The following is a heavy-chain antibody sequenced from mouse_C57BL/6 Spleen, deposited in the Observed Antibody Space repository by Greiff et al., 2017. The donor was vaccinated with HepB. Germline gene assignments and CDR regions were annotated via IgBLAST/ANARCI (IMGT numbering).Heavy chain of an antibody. CDR3: SRSDYNSYVAY. CDR1: GYAFSSSW. J-gene: IGHJ3*01. Sequence: VQLQQSGPELVKPGASVKISCKASGYAFSSSWMNWVNQSPGKGLEWIGRIYTGDGDTNYNGKFKGKATLTADKSSSTAYMQLSSLTSEDSAIYFCSRSDYNSYVAYWGQVTLVTVSA. CDR2: IYTGDGDT. D-gene: IGHD2-5*01. V-gene: IGHV1-82*01.